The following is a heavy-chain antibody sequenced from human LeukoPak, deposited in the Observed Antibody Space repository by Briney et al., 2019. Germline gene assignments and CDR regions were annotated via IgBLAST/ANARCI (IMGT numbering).Heavy chain of an antibody. Sequence: ASVKVSCKASGYTFTSYDINWVRQATGQGLEWMGWMNPNSGNTGYAQKLQGRVTITRNTSISTAYMELSSLRSEDTAVYYCARGLPFPSVETGWFDPWGQGTLVTVSS. D-gene: IGHD6-19*01. CDR2: MNPNSGNT. V-gene: IGHV1-8*03. J-gene: IGHJ5*02. CDR3: ARGLPFPSVETGWFDP. CDR1: GYTFTSYD.